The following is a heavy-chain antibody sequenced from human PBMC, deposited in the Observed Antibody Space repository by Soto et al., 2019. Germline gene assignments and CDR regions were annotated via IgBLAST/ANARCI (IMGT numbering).Heavy chain of an antibody. Sequence: QIQLVQSGVEVKKPGASVKVSCKASGYTFISYGISWVRQAPGQGLEWKGWISAYNGKTNYAQKFQGRVTMSTDTSTSTAYMELRSLISDDTAVYYCARGWSSSSPLDYWGQGAVVTVSS. CDR2: ISAYNGKT. J-gene: IGHJ4*02. V-gene: IGHV1-18*01. D-gene: IGHD6-13*01. CDR1: GYTFISYG. CDR3: ARGWSSSSPLDY.